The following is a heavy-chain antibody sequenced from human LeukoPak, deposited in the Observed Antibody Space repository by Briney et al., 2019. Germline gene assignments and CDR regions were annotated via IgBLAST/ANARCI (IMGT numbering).Heavy chain of an antibody. Sequence: SVKVSCKASGGTFSSYAISWVRQAPGQGLEWMGGIIPIFGTANYAQKFQGRVTITTDESTSTAYMELSSLRSEDTAVYYCARVSRGERPHYGAIDYWGQGTLVTASS. CDR3: ARVSRGERPHYGAIDY. V-gene: IGHV1-69*05. D-gene: IGHD4-17*01. CDR2: IIPIFGTA. J-gene: IGHJ4*02. CDR1: GGTFSSYA.